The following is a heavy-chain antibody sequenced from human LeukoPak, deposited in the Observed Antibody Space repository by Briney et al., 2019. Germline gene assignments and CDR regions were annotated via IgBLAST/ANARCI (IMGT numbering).Heavy chain of an antibody. V-gene: IGHV4-34*01. J-gene: IGHJ4*02. Sequence: SETLSLTCTVSGASISGYYWSWIRQPPGKGLEWIGEINHSGSTNYNPSLKSRVTISVDTSKNQFSLKLSSVTAADTAVYYCARGAVVAATLSYWGQGTLVTVSS. CDR3: ARGAVVAATLSY. D-gene: IGHD2-15*01. CDR2: INHSGST. CDR1: GASISGYY.